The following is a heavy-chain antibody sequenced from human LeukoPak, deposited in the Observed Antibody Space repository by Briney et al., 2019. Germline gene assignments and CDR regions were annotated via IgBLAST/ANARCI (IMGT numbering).Heavy chain of an antibody. CDR3: ASPYYDILSSNWFDP. D-gene: IGHD3-9*01. CDR1: GGSISSYY. CDR2: IYTSGST. J-gene: IGHJ5*02. V-gene: IGHV4-4*07. Sequence: PSETLSLTCTVSGGSISSYYWSWIRQPAGKGLEWIGRIYTSGSTNYNPSLKSRVTMSVDTSKNQFSLKLSSVTAADTAVYYCASPYYDILSSNWFDPWGQGTLVTVSS.